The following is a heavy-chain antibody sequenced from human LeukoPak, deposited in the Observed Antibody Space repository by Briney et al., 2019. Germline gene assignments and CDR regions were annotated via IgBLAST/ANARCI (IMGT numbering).Heavy chain of an antibody. V-gene: IGHV3-74*01. J-gene: IGHJ4*02. CDR2: INTDGTVT. Sequence: GESLILSCAASGFTFSKYWMLWVRQAPGKGLESDSRINTDGTVTTYADSVKGRFTVSRDNAENTKFLQMNSVRDEDTAVYYCATKQWLAPPPDSWGQGSPVTVSS. CDR1: GFTFSKYW. D-gene: IGHD6-19*01. CDR3: ATKQWLAPPPDS.